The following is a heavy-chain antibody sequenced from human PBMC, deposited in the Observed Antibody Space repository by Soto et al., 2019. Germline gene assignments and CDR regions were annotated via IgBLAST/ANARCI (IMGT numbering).Heavy chain of an antibody. CDR1: GFRFNNYG. V-gene: IGHV3-30*18. J-gene: IGHJ4*02. CDR2: IAFDESFK. CDR3: AKEWGGAGSFDS. D-gene: IGHD1-26*01. Sequence: QVQLVESRGGVVQPGRSLRLSCAASGFRFNNYGLHWVRQAPGKGLEWVAVIAFDESFKFYSDSVKGRFTISRDNSKNTLYLQMDSLRLEDTAVYYCAKEWGGAGSFDSWGQGVHVTVSS.